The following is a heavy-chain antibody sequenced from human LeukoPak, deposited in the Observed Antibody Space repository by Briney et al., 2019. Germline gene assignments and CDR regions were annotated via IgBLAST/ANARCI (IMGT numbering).Heavy chain of an antibody. CDR1: GYTFSHYT. Sequence: ASVKVSCKASGYTFSHYTLYWVRQAPGQGLEWMGWISAYNGNTNYARKLQGRVTMTTDTSTSTAYMELRSLRSDDTAVYYCARVYCSGGSCYLYYFDYWGQGTLVIVSS. CDR2: ISAYNGNT. CDR3: ARVYCSGGSCYLYYFDY. D-gene: IGHD2-15*01. J-gene: IGHJ4*02. V-gene: IGHV1-18*01.